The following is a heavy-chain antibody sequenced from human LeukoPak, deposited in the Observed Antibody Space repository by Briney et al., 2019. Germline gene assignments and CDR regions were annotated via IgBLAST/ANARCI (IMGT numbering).Heavy chain of an antibody. CDR1: GDSIGSHY. J-gene: IGHJ3*02. D-gene: IGHD3-22*01. Sequence: SDTLSLTCTVSGDSIGSHYWSWIRHPPGKGLEWIGYIFYVGSTNYNPSLKSRVTISVDTSKNQFSLKLNSVTAADTAVYYCARDYYDSRGEAFDIWGQGTMVTVSS. CDR2: IFYVGST. V-gene: IGHV4-59*11. CDR3: ARDYYDSRGEAFDI.